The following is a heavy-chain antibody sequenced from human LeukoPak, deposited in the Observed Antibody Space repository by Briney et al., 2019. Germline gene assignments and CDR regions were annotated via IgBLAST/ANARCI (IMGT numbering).Heavy chain of an antibody. CDR3: ARGSSGYFDY. Sequence: HRASVKVSCKASGYTFTAFYMHWVRQAPGQGLEWMGRINPNSGGTKYAQKFQGRVTMTTDTSINTAYLELSSLRSEDTAVYYCARGSSGYFDYWGQGTLVTVSS. J-gene: IGHJ4*02. V-gene: IGHV1-2*06. D-gene: IGHD6-19*01. CDR2: INPNSGGT. CDR1: GYTFTAFY.